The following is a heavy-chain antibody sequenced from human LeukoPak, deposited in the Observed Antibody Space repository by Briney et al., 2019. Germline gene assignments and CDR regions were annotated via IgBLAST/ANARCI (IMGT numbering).Heavy chain of an antibody. CDR1: GFTFSSYG. CDR3: FLTYYYDSSGYW. Sequence: PGGSLRLSCAASGFTFSSYGMSWVRQAPGKGLEWVSGICGSGGSTYYADSVKGRFTISRENSKNTLYLQMNSLRAEDTAVYYCFLTYYYDSSGYWWGQGTLVPVS. J-gene: IGHJ4*02. V-gene: IGHV3-23*01. CDR2: ICGSGGST. D-gene: IGHD3-22*01.